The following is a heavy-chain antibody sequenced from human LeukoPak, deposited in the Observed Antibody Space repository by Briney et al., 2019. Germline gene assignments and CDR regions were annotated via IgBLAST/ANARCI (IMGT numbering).Heavy chain of an antibody. J-gene: IGHJ4*02. CDR1: GFTFGTYW. Sequence: GGSLRLSCADSGFTFGTYWMSWLRQVPGKGLEWVANIKPDGSEKYYADSVKGRFSISRDNAKDSLYLQMNNLRAEDTAVYYCARTKNSGRYYYFDYWGPGTLVTVSS. V-gene: IGHV3-7*01. D-gene: IGHD3-22*01. CDR2: IKPDGSEK. CDR3: ARTKNSGRYYYFDY.